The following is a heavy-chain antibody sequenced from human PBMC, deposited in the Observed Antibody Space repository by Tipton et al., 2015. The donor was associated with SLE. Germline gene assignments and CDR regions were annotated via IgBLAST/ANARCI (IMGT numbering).Heavy chain of an antibody. J-gene: IGHJ5*02. D-gene: IGHD6-13*01. CDR3: ARDMDALPPSSWSGIAH. V-gene: IGHV4-59*01. Sequence: TLSLTCTVSGGSISSYYWSWIRQPPGKGLEWIGYIYYSGSTNYNPSLKSRVTISVDTSKNQFSLKLSSVTAADTAVYYCARDMDALPPSSWSGIAHWGQGILVTVSS. CDR1: GGSISSYY. CDR2: IYYSGST.